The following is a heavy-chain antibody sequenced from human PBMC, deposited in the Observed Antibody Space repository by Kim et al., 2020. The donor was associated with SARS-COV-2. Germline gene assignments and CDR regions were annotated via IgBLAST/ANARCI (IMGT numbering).Heavy chain of an antibody. CDR2: IYYSGST. Sequence: SETLSLTCTVSGGSISSSSYYWGWIRQPPGKGLEWIGSIYYSGSTYYNPSLKSRVTISVDTSKNQFSLKLSSVTAADTAVYYCARCLYWTRRITMVRGVIIEAWGQGTLVTVSS. V-gene: IGHV4-39*01. D-gene: IGHD3-10*01. J-gene: IGHJ5*02. CDR1: GGSISSSSYY. CDR3: ARCLYWTRRITMVRGVIIEA.